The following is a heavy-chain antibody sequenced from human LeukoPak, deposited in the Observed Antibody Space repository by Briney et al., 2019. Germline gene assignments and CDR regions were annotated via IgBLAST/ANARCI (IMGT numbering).Heavy chain of an antibody. CDR3: ARAYSSSWYFNWFDP. D-gene: IGHD6-13*01. J-gene: IGHJ5*02. CDR2: IYTSGST. CDR1: GGSISSGSYY. Sequence: SETLSLTCTVSGGSISSGSYYWSWIRQPAGKGLEWIGRIYTSGSTNYNPSLESRVTISVDTSKNQFSLKLSSVTAADTAVYYCARAYSSSWYFNWFDPWGQGTLVTVSS. V-gene: IGHV4-61*02.